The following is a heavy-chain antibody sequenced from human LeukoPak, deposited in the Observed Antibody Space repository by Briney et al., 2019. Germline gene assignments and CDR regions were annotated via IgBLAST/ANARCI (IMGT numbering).Heavy chain of an antibody. CDR1: GGSISSYY. CDR2: IYTSGST. J-gene: IGHJ6*03. V-gene: IGHV4-4*09. CDR3: ARGLHYYYYYYMDV. Sequence: SETLSLTCTVSGGSISSYYWSWIRQPPGKGLEWIGYIYTSGSTNHNPSLKSRVTISVDTSKNQFSLKLSSVTAADTAVYYCARGLHYYYYYYMDVWGKGTTVTVSS.